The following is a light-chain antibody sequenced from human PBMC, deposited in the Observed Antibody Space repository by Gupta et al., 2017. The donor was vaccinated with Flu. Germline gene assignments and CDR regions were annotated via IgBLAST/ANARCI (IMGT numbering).Light chain of an antibody. CDR2: GAS. Sequence: ELVMTQSPATLSVSPGERATLSCRASQSVSSNLAWYQQKPGQAPRLLIYGASTRATGIPARFSGSGSGTEFTLTISSLQSEDVAVYYCQQYNNWPLTWTFGQGTKVEIK. V-gene: IGKV3-15*01. J-gene: IGKJ1*01. CDR3: QQYNNWPLTWT. CDR1: QSVSSN.